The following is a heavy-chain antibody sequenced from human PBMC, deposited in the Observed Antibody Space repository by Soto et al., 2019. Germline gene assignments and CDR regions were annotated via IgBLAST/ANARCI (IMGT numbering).Heavy chain of an antibody. CDR2: IIPIFGTA. CDR3: ARELGYCTNGVCYSFFDY. Sequence: ASVKVSCKASGGTFSSYAISWVRQAPGQGLEWMGGIIPIFGTANYAQKFQGRVTITADESTSTAYMELSSLRSEDTAVYYCARELGYCTNGVCYSFFDYWGQGTLVTVSS. V-gene: IGHV1-69*13. CDR1: GGTFSSYA. J-gene: IGHJ4*02. D-gene: IGHD2-8*01.